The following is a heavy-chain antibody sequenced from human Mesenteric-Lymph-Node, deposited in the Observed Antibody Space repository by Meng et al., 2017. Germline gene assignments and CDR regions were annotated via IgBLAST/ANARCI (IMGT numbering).Heavy chain of an antibody. D-gene: IGHD6-19*01. CDR1: GFTFDDYA. CDR2: ISWNSGSI. CDR3: AKDMSGIAVAGAEYFQH. Sequence: GGSLRLSCAASGFTFDDYAMHWVRQAPGKGLEWVSGISWNSGSIGYADSVKGRFTISRDNAKNSLYLQMNSLRAEDTALYYCAKDMSGIAVAGAEYFQHWGQGTLVTVSS. J-gene: IGHJ1*01. V-gene: IGHV3-9*01.